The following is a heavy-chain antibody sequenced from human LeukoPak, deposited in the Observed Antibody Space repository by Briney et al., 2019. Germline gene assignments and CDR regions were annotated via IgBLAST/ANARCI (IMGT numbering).Heavy chain of an antibody. CDR1: GYTFTSYG. V-gene: IGHV1-18*01. CDR3: ARDGTTDYYDSSGYYSN. CDR2: ISAYNGNT. D-gene: IGHD3-22*01. J-gene: IGHJ4*02. Sequence: ASVTVSCKASGYTFTSYGISWVRQAPGQGLEWMGWISAYNGNTNYAQKLQGRVTMTTDTSTSTAYMELRSLRSDDTAVYYCARDGTTDYYDSSGYYSNWGQGTLVTVSS.